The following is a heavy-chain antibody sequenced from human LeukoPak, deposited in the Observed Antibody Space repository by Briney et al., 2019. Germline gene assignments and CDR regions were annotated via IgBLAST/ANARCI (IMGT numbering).Heavy chain of an antibody. CDR3: ATTPNWGSPWGLFDY. D-gene: IGHD7-27*01. J-gene: IGHJ4*02. V-gene: IGHV3-48*03. CDR2: ISSSGSTM. Sequence: GGSLRLSCAASGFTSSSYEMNWVRQAPGKGLEWVSYISSSGSTMYYADSVKGRFTISRDNAKNSLYLQMNSLRAEDTAVYYCATTPNWGSPWGLFDYWGRGTLVTVSS. CDR1: GFTSSSYE.